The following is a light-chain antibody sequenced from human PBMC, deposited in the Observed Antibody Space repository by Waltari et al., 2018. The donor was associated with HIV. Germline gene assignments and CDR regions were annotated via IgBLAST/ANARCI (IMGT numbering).Light chain of an antibody. Sequence: QSVLTQPPSASGTPEQRVTISCSGTTSNIGRNTVSWFQQFPGTAPKVLSYGKNQRPSGVPDRFSGSKSGTSASLASSGLQSEDEADYYCASWDDSLNGPVFGGGTKLTVV. CDR2: GKN. J-gene: IGLJ2*01. CDR1: TSNIGRNT. CDR3: ASWDDSLNGPV. V-gene: IGLV1-44*01.